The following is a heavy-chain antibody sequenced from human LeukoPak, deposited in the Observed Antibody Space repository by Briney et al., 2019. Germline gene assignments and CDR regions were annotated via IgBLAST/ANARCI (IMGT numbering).Heavy chain of an antibody. CDR2: INPNSGGT. D-gene: IGHD6-13*01. CDR3: ARAPPAAASAFDI. J-gene: IGHJ3*02. CDR1: GYTFTGYY. V-gene: IGHV1-2*02. Sequence: ASVKVSCKASGYTFTGYYMHWVRQAPGQGLGWMGWINPNSGGTNYAQKFQGRVTMTRDTSISTAYMELSRLRSDDTAVYYCARAPPAAASAFDIWGQGTMVTVSS.